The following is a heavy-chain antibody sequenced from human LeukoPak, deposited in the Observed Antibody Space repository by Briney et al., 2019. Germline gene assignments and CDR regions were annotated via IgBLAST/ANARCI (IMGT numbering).Heavy chain of an antibody. CDR1: GFTFCNAW. CDR2: IKSKTDGGTT. J-gene: IGHJ4*02. CDR3: TTDEGYYYDSSGYYTLYYFDY. V-gene: IGHV3-15*01. D-gene: IGHD3-22*01. Sequence: GGSLRLSCAASGFTFCNAWMSWVRQAPGEGLEWVGRIKSKTDGGTTDYAAPVKGRFTISRDDSKNTLYLQMNSLKTEDTAVYYCTTDEGYYYDSSGYYTLYYFDYWGQGTLVTVSS.